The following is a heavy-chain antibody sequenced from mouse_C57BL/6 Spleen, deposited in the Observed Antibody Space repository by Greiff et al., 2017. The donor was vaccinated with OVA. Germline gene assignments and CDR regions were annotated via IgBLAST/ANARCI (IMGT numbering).Heavy chain of an antibody. J-gene: IGHJ2*01. CDR3: ARADYYGSSHYYFDY. V-gene: IGHV5-4*01. Sequence: EVQLVESGGGLVKPGGSLKLSCAASGFTFRSYAMSWVRQTPEKRLEWVATISDGGSYTYYPANVKGRFTISRDNAKNNLYLQMSHLKAEDTAMYYCARADYYGSSHYYFDYWGQGTTLTVSS. CDR2: ISDGGSYT. D-gene: IGHD1-1*01. CDR1: GFTFRSYA.